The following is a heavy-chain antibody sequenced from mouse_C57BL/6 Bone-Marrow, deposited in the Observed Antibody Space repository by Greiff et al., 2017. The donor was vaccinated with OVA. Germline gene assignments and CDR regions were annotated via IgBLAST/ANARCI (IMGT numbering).Heavy chain of an antibody. CDR1: GFSLSTFGMG. CDR3: ARIDYYGSSYVVYFDY. V-gene: IGHV8-8*01. J-gene: IGHJ2*01. D-gene: IGHD1-1*01. Sequence: QVTLKESGPGILQPSKTLSLTCSFSGFSLSTFGMGLGWIRQPSGKGLDWLAHIWWDDDKYYNPALKSRLTISKDTSKNQVFLKIANVDTADTATYYCARIDYYGSSYVVYFDYWGQGTTLTVSS. CDR2: IWWDDDK.